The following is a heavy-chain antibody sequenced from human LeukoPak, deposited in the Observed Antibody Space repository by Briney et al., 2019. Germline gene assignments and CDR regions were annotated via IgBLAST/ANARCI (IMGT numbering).Heavy chain of an antibody. CDR3: ARDLTSGSYDG. D-gene: IGHD1-26*01. Sequence: GGSLRLSCAASGFTFSSYWMHWVRQAPGEGLVWVSRINSDGSSTSYADSVKGRFTISRDNAKNTLYLQMNSWRAEDTAVYYCARDLTSGSYDGWGQGTLVTVSS. J-gene: IGHJ4*02. V-gene: IGHV3-74*01. CDR1: GFTFSSYW. CDR2: INSDGSST.